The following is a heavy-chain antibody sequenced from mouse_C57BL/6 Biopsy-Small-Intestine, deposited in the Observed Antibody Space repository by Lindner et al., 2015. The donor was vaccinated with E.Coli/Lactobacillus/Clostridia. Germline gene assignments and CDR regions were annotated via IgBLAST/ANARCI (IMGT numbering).Heavy chain of an antibody. CDR2: ISYDGSN. CDR3: AKELGLGYFAMDY. J-gene: IGHJ4*01. D-gene: IGHD4-1*01. V-gene: IGHV3-6*01. Sequence: VQLQESGPGLVKPSQSLSLTCSVSGYSIASGYYWNWIRQFPGNKLEWMGYISYDGSNNYNPSLKNRISITRDTSENQFFLKLNSVTTEDTATYYCAKELGLGYFAMDYWGQGASVTVSS. CDR1: GYSIASGYY.